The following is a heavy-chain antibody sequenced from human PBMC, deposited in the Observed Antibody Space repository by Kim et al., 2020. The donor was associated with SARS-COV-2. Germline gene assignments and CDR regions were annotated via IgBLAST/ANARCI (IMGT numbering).Heavy chain of an antibody. CDR2: IRSKRYGETT. CDR1: GLNFGDYA. V-gene: IGHV3-49*03. Sequence: GGSLRLSCTTSGLNFGDYAMSWFRQAPGKGLEWVAFIRSKRYGETTKYAASVKGRFTISRDDSKRIAYLQMNGLKTEDTAVYYCTSGPYYYDSAAYYHDYWGQGTLVTVSS. D-gene: IGHD3-22*01. CDR3: TSGPYYYDSAAYYHDY. J-gene: IGHJ4*02.